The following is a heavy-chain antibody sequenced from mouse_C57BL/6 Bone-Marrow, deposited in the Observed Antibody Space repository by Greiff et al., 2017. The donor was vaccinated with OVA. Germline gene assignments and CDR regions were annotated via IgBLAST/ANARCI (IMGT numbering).Heavy chain of an antibody. J-gene: IGHJ3*01. Sequence: VKLVESGPGLVAPSQSLSITCTVSGFSLTSYAISWVRQPPGKGLEWLGVIWTGGGTNYNSALKSRLSISKDNSKSQVFLKMNSLQTDDTARYYCARNDYGSSFTPWFAYWGQGTLVTVSA. V-gene: IGHV2-9-1*01. CDR3: ARNDYGSSFTPWFAY. CDR1: GFSLTSYA. D-gene: IGHD1-1*01. CDR2: IWTGGGT.